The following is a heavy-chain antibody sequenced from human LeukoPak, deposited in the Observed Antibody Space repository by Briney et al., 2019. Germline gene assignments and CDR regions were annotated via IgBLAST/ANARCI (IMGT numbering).Heavy chain of an antibody. CDR2: INTDTGNP. CDR3: ARFPPGGTYPYSYYGMDV. D-gene: IGHD1-26*01. Sequence: GASVKVSCKASGYTFTSYYMHWVRQAPGQGLEWMGWINTDTGNPTYAQGFTGRFVFSLDTSVSTAYLQITSLKAEDTAVYYCARFPPGGTYPYSYYGMDVWGQGTTITVSS. CDR1: GYTFTSYY. V-gene: IGHV7-4-1*02. J-gene: IGHJ6*02.